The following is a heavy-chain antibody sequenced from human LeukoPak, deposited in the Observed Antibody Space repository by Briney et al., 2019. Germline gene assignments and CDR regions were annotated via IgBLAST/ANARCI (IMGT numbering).Heavy chain of an antibody. CDR3: AREPEYSNPAVDY. Sequence: MTGGSLRLSCAASGFTFNGYRMNWVRQAPGKGLEWVSCISSSSSYIYYADSLKGRFTISRDNAKNSLYLQMNSLRAEDTAVYYCAREPEYSNPAVDYWGQGTLVTVSS. CDR2: ISSSSSYI. D-gene: IGHD6-6*01. J-gene: IGHJ4*02. CDR1: GFTFNGYR. V-gene: IGHV3-21*01.